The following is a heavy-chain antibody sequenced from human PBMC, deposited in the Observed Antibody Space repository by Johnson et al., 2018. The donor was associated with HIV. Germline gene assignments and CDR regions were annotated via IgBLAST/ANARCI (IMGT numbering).Heavy chain of an antibody. D-gene: IGHD6-13*01. V-gene: IGHV3-30*03. J-gene: IGHJ3*02. CDR3: ARDFRAAAGNDAFDI. CDR2: ISYHGSNK. CDR1: GFTFSTYA. Sequence: QVQLVESGGGVVQTGRSLRLSCAASGFTFSTYAMHWVRQAPGKGLDWVSLISYHGSNKFYADSVKGRFTISRDNAKNSLYLQMNSLRAEDTAVYYCARDFRAAAGNDAFDIWGQGTMVTVSS.